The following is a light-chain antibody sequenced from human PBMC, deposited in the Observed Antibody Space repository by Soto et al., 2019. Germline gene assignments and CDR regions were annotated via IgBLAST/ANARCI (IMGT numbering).Light chain of an antibody. V-gene: IGKV2-28*01. J-gene: IGKJ1*01. CDR1: QSLLNSNGYNY. Sequence: DIVMTQSPLSLPVTPGEPASISCRSSQSLLNSNGYNYLEWYLQKPGQSPQLLIYLGSNRASGVPDRFSGSASGTDFTLKISRVEAEDVGIYYCMQSLSGWTSCQGTKVEIK. CDR3: MQSLSGWT. CDR2: LGS.